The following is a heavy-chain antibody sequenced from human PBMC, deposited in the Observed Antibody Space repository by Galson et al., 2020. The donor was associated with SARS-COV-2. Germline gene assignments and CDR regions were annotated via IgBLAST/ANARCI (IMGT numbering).Heavy chain of an antibody. Sequence: GGSLRLSCSASGFTLNSYEMTWVRQAPGKGLEWISYIGGITNKISYADSVRGRFTISRDNAKNTLSLQMNSLRVEDTAAYYCVRFSTTWYNAMDVWGQGTTVTVSS. J-gene: IGHJ6*02. CDR1: GFTLNSYE. CDR2: IGGITNKI. D-gene: IGHD1-1*01. V-gene: IGHV3-48*03. CDR3: VRFSTTWYNAMDV.